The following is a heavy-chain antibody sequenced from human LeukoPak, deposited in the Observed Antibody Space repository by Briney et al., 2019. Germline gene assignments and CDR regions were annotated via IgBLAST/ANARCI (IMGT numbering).Heavy chain of an antibody. CDR3: ARTRWDCSGGSCYSWYYYYYMDV. CDR2: IYYSGST. D-gene: IGHD2-15*01. CDR1: GGSVSSGSDY. V-gene: IGHV4-61*01. Sequence: SETLSLTCSVSGGSVSSGSDYWSWIRRPPGKGLERSGYIYYSGSTNYNPSLKSRVTISVDTSKNQFSLKLSSVTAADTAVYYCARTRWDCSGGSCYSWYYYYYMDVWGKGTTVTVSS. J-gene: IGHJ6*03.